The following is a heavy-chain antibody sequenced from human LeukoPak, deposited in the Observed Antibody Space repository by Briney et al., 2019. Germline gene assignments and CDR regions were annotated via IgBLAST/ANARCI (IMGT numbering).Heavy chain of an antibody. Sequence: ASVKVSCKASGYTFTGYDMHWVRQAPGQGLEWMGWINPNSGGTNYAQKFQGWVTMTRDTSISTAYMELSRLRSDDTAVYYCARKLSLDAFDIWGQGTMVTVSS. CDR1: GYTFTGYD. CDR2: INPNSGGT. V-gene: IGHV1-2*04. CDR3: ARKLSLDAFDI. D-gene: IGHD2/OR15-2a*01. J-gene: IGHJ3*02.